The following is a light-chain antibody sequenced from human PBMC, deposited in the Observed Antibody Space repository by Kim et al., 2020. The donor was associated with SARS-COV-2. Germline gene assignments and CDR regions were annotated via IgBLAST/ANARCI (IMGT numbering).Light chain of an antibody. CDR2: LNSDGRH. V-gene: IGLV4-69*01. J-gene: IGLJ2*01. Sequence: SVKLNCTCSSVHSSYAITWHQQQQEKGTRYVMKLNSDGRHCKGDVIPVRFSVSSSGAARYLTFSSLQSEDEADYFSQIWGTGIVVFGGGTQLTVL. CDR3: QIWGTGIVV. CDR1: SVHSSYA.